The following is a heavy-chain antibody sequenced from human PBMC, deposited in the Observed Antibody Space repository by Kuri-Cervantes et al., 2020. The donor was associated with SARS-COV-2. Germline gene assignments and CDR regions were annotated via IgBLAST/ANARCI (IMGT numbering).Heavy chain of an antibody. CDR3: SRVDCSSTSCYYFY. J-gene: IGHJ4*02. V-gene: IGHV4-39*07. CDR1: GGSISSSSYY. Sequence: SETLSLTCTVSGGSISSSSYYWGWIRQPPGKGLEWIGSIYYSGSTNYNPSLKSRVTISVDTSKNQFSLKLSSVTAADTAVYYFSRVDCSSTSCYYFYWGQGTLVTVSS. CDR2: IYYSGST. D-gene: IGHD2-2*01.